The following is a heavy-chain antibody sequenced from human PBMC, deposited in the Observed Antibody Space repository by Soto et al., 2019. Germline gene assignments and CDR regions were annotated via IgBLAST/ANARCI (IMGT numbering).Heavy chain of an antibody. CDR3: AKDLVKVSIQLWSTVRNTTYYYGMDV. CDR1: GFTFSSYG. V-gene: IGHV3-30*18. D-gene: IGHD5-18*01. J-gene: IGHJ6*02. CDR2: ISYDGSNK. Sequence: GGSLRLSCAASGFTFSSYGMHWVRQAPGKGLEWVAVISYDGSNKYYADSVKGRFTISRDNSKNTLYLQMNSLGAEDTAVYYCAKDLVKVSIQLWSTVRNTTYYYGMDVWGQGTTVTVSS.